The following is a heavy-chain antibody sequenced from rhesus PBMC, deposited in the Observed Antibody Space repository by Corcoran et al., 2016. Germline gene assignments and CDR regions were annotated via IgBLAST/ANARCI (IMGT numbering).Heavy chain of an antibody. CDR2: LTYRGST. J-gene: IGHJ4*01. V-gene: IGHV4-122*02. CDR1: GGSISSGYYY. D-gene: IGHD4-29*01. CDR3: ARYTVAAFLFDY. Sequence: QVQLQESGPGLVKPSETLSLTCAVSGGSISSGYYYWSWIRQPPGTGLEWIGYLTYRGSTSYNPSLKSRVTISRATSQNQFSLKLSSVTAADTAVYYCARYTVAAFLFDYWGQGVLVTVSS.